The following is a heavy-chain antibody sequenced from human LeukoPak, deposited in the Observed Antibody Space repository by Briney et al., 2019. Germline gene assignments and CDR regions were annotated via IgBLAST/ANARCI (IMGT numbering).Heavy chain of an antibody. Sequence: SETLSLTCTVSGGSISSYYWSWIRQPPGKGLEWIGYIYYSGSTNYNPSLKSRVTISVDTSKNQFSLKLSSVTAADTAVYYCARDNYRLVRGAASGMDVWGQGTTVTVSS. CDR2: IYYSGST. J-gene: IGHJ6*02. D-gene: IGHD3-10*01. V-gene: IGHV4-59*01. CDR3: ARDNYRLVRGAASGMDV. CDR1: GGSISSYY.